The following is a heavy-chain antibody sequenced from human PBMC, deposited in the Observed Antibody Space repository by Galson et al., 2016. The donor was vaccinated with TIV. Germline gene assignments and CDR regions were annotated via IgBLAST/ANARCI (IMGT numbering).Heavy chain of an antibody. V-gene: IGHV3-74*01. CDR2: TNVDGNST. D-gene: IGHD3/OR15-3a*01. J-gene: IGHJ4*01. CDR3: VRGGLEPFDY. Sequence: SLRLSCAASGFTFSKYWMHWVRQAPEKRLVWISRTNVDGNSTSYADSVKGRVTISRDNARNTLYLLMNSLRVEDTAVYYCVRGGLEPFDYWGHGTLVTVSS. CDR1: GFTFSKYW.